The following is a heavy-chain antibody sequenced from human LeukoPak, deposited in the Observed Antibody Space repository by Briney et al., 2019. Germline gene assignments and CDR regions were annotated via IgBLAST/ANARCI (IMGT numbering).Heavy chain of an antibody. V-gene: IGHV3-30*03. CDR2: ISYDGSNK. Sequence: PGGSLRLSCAASGFTFSSYGMHWVRQAPGKGLEWVAVISYDGSNKYYADSVKGRFTISRDNSKNTLYLQMNSLRAEDTAVYYCTRFESDFAYYYGMDVWGQGTTVTVSS. D-gene: IGHD2-21*01. CDR3: TRFESDFAYYYGMDV. J-gene: IGHJ6*02. CDR1: GFTFSSYG.